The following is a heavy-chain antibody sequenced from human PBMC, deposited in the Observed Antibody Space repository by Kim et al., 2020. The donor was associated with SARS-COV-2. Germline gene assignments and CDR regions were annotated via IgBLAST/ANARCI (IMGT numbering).Heavy chain of an antibody. D-gene: IGHD3-9*01. V-gene: IGHV4-59*11. CDR3: VTGVGWLPDH. CDR1: GGSISDHY. Sequence: SETLSLTCSASGGSISDHYWNWVRQPPGRGLEWIGYLYYSGSTKYNPSLKGRVTISADTSKNQFSLKLNSVTAADTAIYYCVTGVGWLPDHWGQGILVTVSS. J-gene: IGHJ5*02. CDR2: LYYSGST.